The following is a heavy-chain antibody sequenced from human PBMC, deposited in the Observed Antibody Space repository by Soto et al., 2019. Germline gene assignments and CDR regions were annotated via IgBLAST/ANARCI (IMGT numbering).Heavy chain of an antibody. CDR2: IAYDGSNK. J-gene: IGHJ6*02. V-gene: IGHV3-30-3*01. D-gene: IGHD3-3*01. CDR3: ARVGGYHDFWSGYPGPYYYYYGMDV. CDR1: GFTFSRYA. Sequence: GGSLRLSWAASGFTFSRYAMHWVRQAPGKGLAWVAVIAYDGSNKYYADSGKGRFTISRDNSKNTLYLHMNSLRADDTAVYYCARVGGYHDFWSGYPGPYYYYYGMDVWGQGTTVTASS.